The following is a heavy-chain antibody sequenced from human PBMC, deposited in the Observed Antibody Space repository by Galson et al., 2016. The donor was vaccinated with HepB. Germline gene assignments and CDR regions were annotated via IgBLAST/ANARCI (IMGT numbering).Heavy chain of an antibody. J-gene: IGHJ4*02. CDR2: INPSGGST. D-gene: IGHD2-2*01. CDR1: GYTFTSYY. CDR3: ARGYCSSTSCYPYYFDY. V-gene: IGHV1-46*01. Sequence: SVKVSCKASGYTFTSYYMHWVRQAPGQGLEWMGIINPSGGSTSYAQKFQGKVTMTRDTSTSTDYMELGSLRSEDTAVYYCARGYCSSTSCYPYYFDYWGQGTLVTVSS.